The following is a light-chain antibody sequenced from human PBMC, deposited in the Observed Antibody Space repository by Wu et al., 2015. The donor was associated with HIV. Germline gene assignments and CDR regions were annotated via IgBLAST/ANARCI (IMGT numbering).Light chain of an antibody. CDR3: QQYNNWPPWT. CDR2: GGS. J-gene: IGKJ1*01. CDR1: QSISTS. Sequence: EIVMTQSPATLSVSPGEGATLSCRASQSISTSLAWYQQRPGQAPRLLIYGGSARATGVPARFSGSGSGTEFTLTISSLQSEDFAVYYCQQYNNWPPWTFGQGTKVEIK. V-gene: IGKV3-15*01.